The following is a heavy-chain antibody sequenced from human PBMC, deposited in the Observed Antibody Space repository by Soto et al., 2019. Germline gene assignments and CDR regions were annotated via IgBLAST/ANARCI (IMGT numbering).Heavy chain of an antibody. D-gene: IGHD2-8*01. V-gene: IGHV5-51*01. CDR2: IYPGDSDT. CDR3: ARVPEAYCTNGVFPNYYGMDV. J-gene: IGHJ6*02. CDR1: GYSFTSYW. Sequence: HGESLKISCKGSGYSFTSYWIGWVRQMPGKGLEWMGIIYPGDSDTRYSPSFQGQVTISADKSISTAYLQWSSLKASDTAMYYCARVPEAYCTNGVFPNYYGMDVWGQGTTFTVSS.